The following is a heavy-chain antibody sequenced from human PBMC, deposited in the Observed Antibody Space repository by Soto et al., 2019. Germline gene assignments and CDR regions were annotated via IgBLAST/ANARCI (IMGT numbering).Heavy chain of an antibody. CDR3: ARAQLRSSGAFDP. V-gene: IGHV3-33*01. CDR2: IWYDGRNK. CDR1: GFTFSSYG. Sequence: QVQLVESGGGVVQPGRSLRLSCAASGFTFSSYGMHWVLQAPGKGLEWVAVIWYDGRNKYYADSVKGRFTISRDNSKNTLYLQMNSLRAEDTAVYYCARAQLRSSGAFDPWGQGTLVTVSS. D-gene: IGHD5-12*01. J-gene: IGHJ5*02.